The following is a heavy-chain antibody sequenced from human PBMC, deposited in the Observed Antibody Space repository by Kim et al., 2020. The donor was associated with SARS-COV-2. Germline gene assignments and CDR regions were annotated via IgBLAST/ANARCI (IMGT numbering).Heavy chain of an antibody. CDR1: GFTFSSYA. CDR3: AKDEPEYYDFWSGSDV. CDR2: ISGSGGST. D-gene: IGHD3-3*01. Sequence: GGSLRLSCAASGFTFSSYAMSWVRQAPGKGLEWVSAISGSGGSTYYADSVKGRFTISRDNSKNTLYLQMNSLRAEDTAVYYCAKDEPEYYDFWSGSDVWGQGTTVTVSS. J-gene: IGHJ6*02. V-gene: IGHV3-23*01.